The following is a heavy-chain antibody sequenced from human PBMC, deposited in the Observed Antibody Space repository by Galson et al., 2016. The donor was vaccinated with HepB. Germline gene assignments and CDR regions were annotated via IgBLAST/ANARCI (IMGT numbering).Heavy chain of an antibody. CDR2: ISSSSGYI. CDR1: GFTFSSQS. Sequence: SLRLSCAASGFTFSSQSMNWVRQAPRKGLEWVSSISSSSGYINYADSVKGRFTISRDNAKNSLYLLLNSLRAEDTAVYYCAGGGGGSGTWFDPWGHGTLVTVSS. D-gene: IGHD3-10*01. J-gene: IGHJ5*02. CDR3: AGGGGGSGTWFDP. V-gene: IGHV3-21*01.